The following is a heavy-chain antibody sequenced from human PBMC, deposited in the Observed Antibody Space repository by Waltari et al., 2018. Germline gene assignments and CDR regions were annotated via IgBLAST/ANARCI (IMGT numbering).Heavy chain of an antibody. CDR2: IHSSGSAI. V-gene: IGHV3-48*03. Sequence: EVQLVESGGGLVQPGGSLRLCCAASGFSFSNYEMIWVRQAPGKGLEWTSYIHSSGSAIYYADTVRGRFTISRDNAKNSLFLQMNSLRAEDTAVYWCARGGYCTGAGCHSTILEYWGQGTHVTVSS. J-gene: IGHJ4*02. D-gene: IGHD2-15*01. CDR3: ARGGYCTGAGCHSTILEY. CDR1: GFSFSNYE.